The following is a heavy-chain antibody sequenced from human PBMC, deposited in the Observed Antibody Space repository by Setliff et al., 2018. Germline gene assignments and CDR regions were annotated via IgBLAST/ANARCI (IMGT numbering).Heavy chain of an antibody. V-gene: IGHV1-46*01. CDR2: INPSGGST. D-gene: IGHD3-22*01. J-gene: IGHJ4*02. Sequence: ASVKVSCKASGYTFTSYYMHWVRQAPGQGLEWMGIINPSGGSTSYAQKSQGRVTMTRDTSTSTVYMELSSLRSEDTAVYYCARVAPHYYDSSGPSLDYWGQGTLVTVSS. CDR1: GYTFTSYY. CDR3: ARVAPHYYDSSGPSLDY.